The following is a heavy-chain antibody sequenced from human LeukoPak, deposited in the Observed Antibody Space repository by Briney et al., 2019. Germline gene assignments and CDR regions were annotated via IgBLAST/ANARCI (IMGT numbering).Heavy chain of an antibody. Sequence: GGSLTLSCAASGFTFSSYSMSWVRQAPGKGLEWISGISVSGHRTYHAASVKGRFTISRDNSNNMVYLQMNSLRAEDTAVYYCAKATGYLLWGQGTLVTVSS. CDR2: ISVSGHRT. D-gene: IGHD1-14*01. CDR1: GFTFSSYS. J-gene: IGHJ4*02. CDR3: AKATGYLL. V-gene: IGHV3-23*01.